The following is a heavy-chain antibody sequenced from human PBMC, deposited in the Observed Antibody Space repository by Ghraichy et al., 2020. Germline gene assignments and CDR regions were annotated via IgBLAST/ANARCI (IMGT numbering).Heavy chain of an antibody. V-gene: IGHV1-69*13. CDR2: IIPIFGTA. CDR1: GGTFSSYA. Sequence: SVKVSCKASGGTFSSYAISWVRQAPGQGLEWMGGIIPIFGTANYAQKFQGRVTITADESTSTAYMELSSLRSEDTAVYYCARIAATTHDAFDIWGQGTMVTVSS. CDR3: ARIAATTHDAFDI. D-gene: IGHD6-6*01. J-gene: IGHJ3*02.